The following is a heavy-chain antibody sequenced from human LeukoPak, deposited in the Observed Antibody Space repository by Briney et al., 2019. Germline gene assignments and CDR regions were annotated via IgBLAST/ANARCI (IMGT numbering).Heavy chain of an antibody. D-gene: IGHD6-13*01. V-gene: IGHV3-23*01. CDR2: ISGSGGST. CDR3: ANDRASSNLYYLDY. Sequence: GGSLRLSCAASGFTFSSYVVNWVRQAPGKGLEWVSAISGSGGSTYYADSVKGRFTISRDNSKNTLYLQMNSLRAEDTAVYYCANDRASSNLYYLDYWGQGTLVTVSS. J-gene: IGHJ4*02. CDR1: GFTFSSYV.